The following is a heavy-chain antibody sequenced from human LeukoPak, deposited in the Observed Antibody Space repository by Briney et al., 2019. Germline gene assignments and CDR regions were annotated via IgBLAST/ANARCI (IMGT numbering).Heavy chain of an antibody. CDR3: ARDREKNYYDSSGYYEGTFDY. Sequence: GGSLRLSCAASGFTFSDYYMSWIRQAPGKGLEWVSYISSSGSTIYYADSVKGRFTISRDNAKNSLYLQMNSLRAEDTAVCYCARDREKNYYDSSGYYEGTFDYWGQGTLVTVSS. CDR1: GFTFSDYY. CDR2: ISSSGSTI. V-gene: IGHV3-11*01. D-gene: IGHD3-22*01. J-gene: IGHJ4*02.